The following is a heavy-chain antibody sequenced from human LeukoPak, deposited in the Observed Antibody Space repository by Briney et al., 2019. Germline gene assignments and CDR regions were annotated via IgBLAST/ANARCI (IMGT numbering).Heavy chain of an antibody. V-gene: IGHV3-64*05. Sequence: GGSLRLSCSASGFTFSSYALHWVRQAPGKGLEYASAISSNGRTTYYADSAKGRFTISRDNSKSTLYIQMSSLRAEDTAVYYCVKGSESYCDSKSDYWGQGTLVTVSS. J-gene: IGHJ4*02. CDR3: VKGSESYCDSKSDY. D-gene: IGHD3-22*01. CDR2: ISSNGRTT. CDR1: GFTFSSYA.